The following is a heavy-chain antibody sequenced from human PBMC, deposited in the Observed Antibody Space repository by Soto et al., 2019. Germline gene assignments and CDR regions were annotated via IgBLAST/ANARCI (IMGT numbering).Heavy chain of an antibody. V-gene: IGHV3-30-3*01. D-gene: IGHD4-4*01. CDR3: ARDAHGEMATVDAFDI. CDR2: ISYDGSNK. Sequence: QVQLVESGGGVVQPGRSLRLSCAASGFTFSSYAMHWVRQAPGKGLEWVAVISYDGSNKYYADSVKGRFTISRDNSKNTLYLKMNSLRGEDTAGYYCARDAHGEMATVDAFDICGQGTMVTVSS. CDR1: GFTFSSYA. J-gene: IGHJ3*02.